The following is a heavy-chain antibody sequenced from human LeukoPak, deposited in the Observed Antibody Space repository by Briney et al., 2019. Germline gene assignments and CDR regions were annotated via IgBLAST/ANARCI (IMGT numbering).Heavy chain of an antibody. Sequence: GASVKVSCKASGGTFSSYAISWVRQAPGQGLEWMGRIIPIFGTANYAQKFQGRVTITTDESTSTAYMELSSLRSEDTAVYYCARETGTTYYFDYWGQGTLVTVSS. D-gene: IGHD1-7*01. CDR3: ARETGTTYYFDY. CDR1: GGTFSSYA. J-gene: IGHJ4*02. CDR2: IIPIFGTA. V-gene: IGHV1-69*05.